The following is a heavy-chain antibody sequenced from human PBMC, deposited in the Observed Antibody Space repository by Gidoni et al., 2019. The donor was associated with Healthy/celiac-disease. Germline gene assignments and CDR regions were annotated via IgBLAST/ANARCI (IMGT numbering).Heavy chain of an antibody. J-gene: IGHJ4*02. CDR2: ISGSGGST. V-gene: IGHV3-23*01. CDR1: GFTFSSYA. D-gene: IGHD6-6*01. Sequence: EVQLLESGGGLVQPGGSLRLSCAASGFTFSSYAMSWVRQAPGQGLEWVAAISGSGGSTYYADSVKGRFTISRDNSKNTLYLQMNSLRAEDTAVYYCAGRSSSSPFDYLGQGTLVTVSS. CDR3: AGRSSSSPFDY.